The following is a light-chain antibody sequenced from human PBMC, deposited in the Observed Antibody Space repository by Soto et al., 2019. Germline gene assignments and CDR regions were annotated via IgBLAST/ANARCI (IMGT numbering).Light chain of an antibody. V-gene: IGKV3-11*01. CDR2: DAS. J-gene: IGKJ4*01. CDR3: QQLSNWTLT. Sequence: EIVLTQSPATVSLSPGERATLSCRASQRVSGYLAWYQHKPGQAPRLLISDASNRATGIPARFSGSGSETAFNLTISSLEPEDSAVYYCQQLSNWTLTFGGGTKVEIK. CDR1: QRVSGY.